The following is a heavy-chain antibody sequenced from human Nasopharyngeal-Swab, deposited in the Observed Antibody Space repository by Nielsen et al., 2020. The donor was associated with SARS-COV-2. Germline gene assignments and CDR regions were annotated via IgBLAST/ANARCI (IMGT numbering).Heavy chain of an antibody. CDR3: ARGITMIRGATRYYYGMDV. J-gene: IGHJ6*02. CDR2: MSRSGGTI. Sequence: WMRQPPGKGLEGVSYMSRSGGTIYYADSVKGRFTISRDNAQDSLSLQMNSLRAEDTAVYYCARGITMIRGATRYYYGMDVWGQGTTVTVSS. D-gene: IGHD3-10*01. V-gene: IGHV3-48*03.